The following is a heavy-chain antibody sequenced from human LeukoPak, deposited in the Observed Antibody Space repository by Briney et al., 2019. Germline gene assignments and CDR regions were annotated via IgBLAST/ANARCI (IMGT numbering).Heavy chain of an antibody. CDR3: ARGLGVAGDAFDI. Sequence: SDTPSLTCAVSGYSISSSNWWGWIRQPPGKGLEWIGYIYYSGSTYYNPSLKSRVTMSVDTSKNQFSLKLSSVTAVDTAVYYCARGLGVAGDAFDIWGQGTMVTVSS. CDR2: IYYSGST. D-gene: IGHD3-3*01. V-gene: IGHV4-28*03. CDR1: GYSISSSNW. J-gene: IGHJ3*02.